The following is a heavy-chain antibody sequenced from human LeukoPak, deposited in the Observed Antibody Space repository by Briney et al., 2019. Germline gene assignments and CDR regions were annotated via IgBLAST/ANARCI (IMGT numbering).Heavy chain of an antibody. CDR1: GFTFSSYW. Sequence: GGSLRLSCAASGFTFSSYWMHWVRQAPGKGLVWVSRINSDGSSTSYADSVKGRFTISRDNAKNTLYLQMNSLRAEDTAVYYCARVQGEMATIGGVFDYWGQGTLVTVSS. V-gene: IGHV3-74*01. D-gene: IGHD5-24*01. J-gene: IGHJ4*02. CDR2: INSDGSST. CDR3: ARVQGEMATIGGVFDY.